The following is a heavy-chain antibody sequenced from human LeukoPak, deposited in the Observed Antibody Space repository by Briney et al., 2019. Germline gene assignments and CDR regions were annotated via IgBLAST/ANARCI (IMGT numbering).Heavy chain of an antibody. CDR3: AKVEDYPIDY. D-gene: IGHD4-17*01. V-gene: IGHV3-23*01. CDR1: GFTFSSYA. J-gene: IGHJ4*02. CDR2: IRGSGGST. Sequence: GGSLRLSCAASGFTFSSYAMSWVRQAPGKGLEWVSAIRGSGGSTFYADSVKGRFTISRDKSKNTMYLQMNSLRAEDTAVYYCAKVEDYPIDYWGQGTLVTVSS.